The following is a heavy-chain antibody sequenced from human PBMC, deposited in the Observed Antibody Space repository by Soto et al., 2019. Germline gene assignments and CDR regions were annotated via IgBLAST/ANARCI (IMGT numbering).Heavy chain of an antibody. Sequence: QVQLVESGGGLVKPGGSLRLSCAASAFIISDYYMSWIPQAPGKGLEWVSYISGSGTTIYYADSVKGRFTISRDNAKNSLYLQRSSLRAEDTAVYYCARVGCSGGSCPLDYWGQGTLVTVSS. CDR1: AFIISDYY. CDR2: ISGSGTTI. J-gene: IGHJ4*02. D-gene: IGHD2-15*01. V-gene: IGHV3-11*01. CDR3: ARVGCSGGSCPLDY.